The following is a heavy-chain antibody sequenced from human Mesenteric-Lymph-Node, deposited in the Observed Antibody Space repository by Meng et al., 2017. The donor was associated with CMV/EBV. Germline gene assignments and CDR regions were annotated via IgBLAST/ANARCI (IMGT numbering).Heavy chain of an antibody. V-gene: IGHV3-23*01. D-gene: IGHD2-2*01. CDR3: ARDRCSSTSCYYNYYYGMDV. Sequence: GESLKISCAASGFSFSDYAMTWVRQAPGKGLEWVSAINGIAETTYYADSVKGRFTISRDNSKNTLYLQMNSLRAADTAVYYCARDRCSSTSCYYNYYYGMDVWGQGTTVTVSS. J-gene: IGHJ6*02. CDR1: GFSFSDYA. CDR2: INGIAETT.